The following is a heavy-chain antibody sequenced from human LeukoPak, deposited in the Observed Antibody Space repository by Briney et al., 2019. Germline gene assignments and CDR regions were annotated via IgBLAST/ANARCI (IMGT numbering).Heavy chain of an antibody. V-gene: IGHV7-4-1*02. J-gene: IGHJ5*02. CDR3: ARGSSSGWYSNWFDP. D-gene: IGHD6-19*01. CDR1: GYTFTSYA. CDR2: INTNTGNP. Sequence: ASVKVSCKASGYTFTSYAMNWVRQAPGQGLEWMGWINTNTGNPTYAQGFTGRFVFSLDTSVSTAYLQISSLMAEDTAVYYCARGSSSGWYSNWFDPWGQGTLVTVSS.